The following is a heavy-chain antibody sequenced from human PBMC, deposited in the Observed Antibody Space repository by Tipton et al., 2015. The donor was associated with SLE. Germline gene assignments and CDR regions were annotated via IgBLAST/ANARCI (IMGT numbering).Heavy chain of an antibody. D-gene: IGHD3-3*01. Sequence: SLRLSCAASGFTFSSFGLHWVRQAPGKGLEWVALIWYDGSQEYNADSVKGRFTISRDNSKSTLYLQMNSLRAEDTAVYFCARGYDFSNGYFNYFDNWGQGTLVTVSS. J-gene: IGHJ4*02. V-gene: IGHV3-33*01. CDR1: GFTFSSFG. CDR3: ARGYDFSNGYFNYFDN. CDR2: IWYDGSQE.